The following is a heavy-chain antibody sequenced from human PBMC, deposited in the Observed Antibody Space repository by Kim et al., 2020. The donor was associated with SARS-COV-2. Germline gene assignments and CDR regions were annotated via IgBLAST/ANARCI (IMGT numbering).Heavy chain of an antibody. D-gene: IGHD2-15*01. CDR1: EFTFSSYA. J-gene: IGHJ4*02. Sequence: GGSLRLSCAASEFTFSSYAMSWVRQAPGKGLEWVSGISGSGDSTHYADSVKGRFTISRDNSKNTLYLQMNSLRAEDTALYYCAKDLYVGLTSYYFDYWGQGTLVTVSS. CDR3: AKDLYVGLTSYYFDY. CDR2: ISGSGDST. V-gene: IGHV3-23*01.